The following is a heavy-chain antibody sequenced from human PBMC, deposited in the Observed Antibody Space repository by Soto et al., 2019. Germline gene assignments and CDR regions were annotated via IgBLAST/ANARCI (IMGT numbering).Heavy chain of an antibody. CDR3: ARVPMVRGVTGNWFDP. V-gene: IGHV4-59*08. CDR1: GCSISSYY. D-gene: IGHD3-10*01. CDR2: IYYSGST. Sequence: SETLSLTCTVSGCSISSYYWSWIRQPPGKGLEWIGYIYYSGSTNYNPSLKSRVTISVDTSKNQFSLKLSSVTAADTAVYYCARVPMVRGVTGNWFDPWGQGTLVTVSS. J-gene: IGHJ5*02.